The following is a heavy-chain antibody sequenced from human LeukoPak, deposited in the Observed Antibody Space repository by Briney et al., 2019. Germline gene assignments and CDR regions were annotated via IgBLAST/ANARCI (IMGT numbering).Heavy chain of an antibody. V-gene: IGHV3-53*01. CDR1: GFTVSSNY. CDR3: ARSPLRYYGATDY. D-gene: IGHD4-17*01. Sequence: PGGSLRLSCAASGFTVSSNYMSWVRQAPGKGLEWVSVIYSGGSTYYADSVKGRFTISRDNSKNTLYLQMNSLRAEDTAVYYCARSPLRYYGATDYWGQGTLVTVSS. CDR2: IYSGGST. J-gene: IGHJ4*02.